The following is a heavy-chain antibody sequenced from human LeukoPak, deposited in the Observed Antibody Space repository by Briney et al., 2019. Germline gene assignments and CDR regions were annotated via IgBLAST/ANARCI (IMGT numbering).Heavy chain of an antibody. V-gene: IGHV3-30-3*01. CDR2: ISYDGSNK. D-gene: IGHD3-10*01. J-gene: IGHJ5*02. CDR1: GFTFSSYA. Sequence: GGSLRLSCAASGFTFSSYAMHWVRQAPGKGLEWVAVISYDGSNKYYADSVKGRFTISRDNSKNTLYLQMNSLRAEDTAVYYCARDPLPLWFGESPYGRGWFDPWGQGTLVTVSS. CDR3: ARDPLPLWFGESPYGRGWFDP.